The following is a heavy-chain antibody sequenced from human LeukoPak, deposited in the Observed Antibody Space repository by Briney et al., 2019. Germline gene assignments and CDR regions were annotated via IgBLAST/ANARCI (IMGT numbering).Heavy chain of an antibody. CDR1: GFIFSTFA. V-gene: IGHV3-23*01. Sequence: GGSLRLSCAASGFIFSTFAMSWVRQAPGKGLDWVSSISDNGYTTYYADSVKGRFTISRDNFKNTLYLQMNSLRAEDTAVYYCAKDLLRDYGENGAIDYWGQGTLVTVSS. CDR3: AKDLLRDYGENGAIDY. D-gene: IGHD4-17*01. J-gene: IGHJ4*02. CDR2: ISDNGYTT.